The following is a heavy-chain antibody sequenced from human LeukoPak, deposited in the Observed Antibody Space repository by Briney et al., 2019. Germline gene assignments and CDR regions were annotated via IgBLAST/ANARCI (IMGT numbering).Heavy chain of an antibody. V-gene: IGHV3-21*01. Sequence: PGGSLRLSCAASGFTFSSYSMNWVRQAPGKGLEWVSSISSSSSYIYYADSVKGRITISRDNAKNSLYLQMNSLRAENTALYYCARVNSTIVGVVRNWFDPWGQGTLVTVSS. CDR3: ARVNSTIVGVVRNWFDP. D-gene: IGHD3-3*02. J-gene: IGHJ5*02. CDR2: ISSSSSYI. CDR1: GFTFSSYS.